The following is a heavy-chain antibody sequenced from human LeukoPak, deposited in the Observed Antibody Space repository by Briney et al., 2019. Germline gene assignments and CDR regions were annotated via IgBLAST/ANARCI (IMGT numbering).Heavy chain of an antibody. CDR2: ISSSGSTI. D-gene: IGHD3-3*01. Sequence: GGSLRLSCAASGFTFSSYEMNWVRQAPGKGLEWVSYISSSGSTIYYADSVKGRFTISRDNAKNSLYLQMNSLRAEDTAVYYCARSLRFLEWLWFDPWGQGTLVTVSS. V-gene: IGHV3-48*03. J-gene: IGHJ5*02. CDR3: ARSLRFLEWLWFDP. CDR1: GFTFSSYE.